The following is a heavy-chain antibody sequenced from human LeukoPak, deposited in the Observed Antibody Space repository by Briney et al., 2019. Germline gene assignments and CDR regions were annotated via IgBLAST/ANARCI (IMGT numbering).Heavy chain of an antibody. CDR1: GFTFSSYA. CDR3: AKDMATGYSSGWYYYYYYYGMDV. V-gene: IGHV3-9*01. D-gene: IGHD6-19*01. CDR2: ISWNSGSI. J-gene: IGHJ6*02. Sequence: GGSLRLSCAASGFTFSSYAMSWVRQAPGKGLEWVSGISWNSGSIGYADSVKGRFTISRDNAKNSLYLQMNSLRAEDTALYYCAKDMATGYSSGWYYYYYYYGMDVWGQGTTVTVSS.